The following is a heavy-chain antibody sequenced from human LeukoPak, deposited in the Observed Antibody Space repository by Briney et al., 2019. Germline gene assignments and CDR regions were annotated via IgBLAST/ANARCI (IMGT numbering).Heavy chain of an antibody. V-gene: IGHV1-69*13. CDR1: GGTFSSYA. D-gene: IGHD6-19*01. CDR2: IIPIFGTA. J-gene: IGHJ4*02. Sequence: ASVKVSRKASGGTFSSYAISWVRQAPGQGLEWMGGIIPIFGTANYAQKFQGRVTITADESTSTAYMELSSLRSEDTAVYYCARDPVAGTNVYWGQGTLVTVSS. CDR3: ARDPVAGTNVY.